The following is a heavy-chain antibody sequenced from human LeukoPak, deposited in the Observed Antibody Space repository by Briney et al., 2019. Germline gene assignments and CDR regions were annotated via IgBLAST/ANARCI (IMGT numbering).Heavy chain of an antibody. V-gene: IGHV4-34*01. Sequence: NASETLSLTCAVYGGSFSGYYWSWIRQPPGKGLEWIGEINHSGSTNYNPSLKSRVTISVDRSKNQFSLKLSSVTAANTAVYYCARCHGDTDAFDIWGQGTMVTVSS. CDR2: INHSGST. D-gene: IGHD4-17*01. CDR3: ARCHGDTDAFDI. CDR1: GGSFSGYY. J-gene: IGHJ3*02.